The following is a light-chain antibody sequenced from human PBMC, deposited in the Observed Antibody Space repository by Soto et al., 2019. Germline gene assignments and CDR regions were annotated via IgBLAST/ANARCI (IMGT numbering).Light chain of an antibody. V-gene: IGKV3-20*01. CDR3: QQYGSSPKT. J-gene: IGKJ1*01. CDR1: QSVSSSY. Sequence: IVMTQSLATLSVSPGETATLSCRASQSVSSSYLAWYQQKPGQAPRLLIYGASSRATGIPDRFSGSGSGTDFTLTISRLEPEDFAVYYCQQYGSSPKTFGQGTKVDI. CDR2: GAS.